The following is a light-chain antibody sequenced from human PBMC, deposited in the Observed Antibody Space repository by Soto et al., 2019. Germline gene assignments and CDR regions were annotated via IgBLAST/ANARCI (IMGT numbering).Light chain of an antibody. CDR2: DAS. V-gene: IGKV3-11*01. Sequence: EIVMTQSPATLSLSPGERATLSCRASQSVSSYLAWYQQKPGQAPRLLIYDASNRATGIPDRFSGSGSGTDSTLTISRLEPEDFAVYYCHQYVSSWTFGQGTKVDI. CDR1: QSVSSY. J-gene: IGKJ1*01. CDR3: HQYVSSWT.